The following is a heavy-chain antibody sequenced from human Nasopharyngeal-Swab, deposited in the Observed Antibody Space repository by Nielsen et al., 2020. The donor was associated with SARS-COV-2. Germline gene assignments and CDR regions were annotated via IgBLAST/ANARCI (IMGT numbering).Heavy chain of an antibody. V-gene: IGHV3-11*01. D-gene: IGHD1-26*01. Sequence: GESLKISCAASGFTFSDYYMSWIRQAPGKGLEWVSYISTSGSTISFADSVKGRFTISRDNAKNSLYLQMNSLRAEDTAVYYCARIAGRGSIYYYYMDVWGTGTTVTVSS. CDR2: ISTSGSTI. CDR1: GFTFSDYY. CDR3: ARIAGRGSIYYYYMDV. J-gene: IGHJ6*03.